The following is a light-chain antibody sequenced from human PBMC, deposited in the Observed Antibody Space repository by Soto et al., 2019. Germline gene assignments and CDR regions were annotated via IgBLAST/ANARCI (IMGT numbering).Light chain of an antibody. CDR1: QSVSSNY. J-gene: IGKJ1*01. V-gene: IGKV3-20*01. CDR2: GAS. CDR3: QQYASSLWT. Sequence: EIVLTQSPGTLSLSPGERATLSCRASQSVSSNYLAWYQQKLGQAPRRLIYGASTRATGIPDRFSGSGSGTDFTLTISRLEPEDSAVYYCQQYASSLWTFGQGTKVEIK.